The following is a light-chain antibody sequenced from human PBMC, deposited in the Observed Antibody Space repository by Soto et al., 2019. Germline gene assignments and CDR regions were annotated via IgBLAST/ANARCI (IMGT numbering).Light chain of an antibody. CDR3: QQYGSSPIT. Sequence: EIVLTQSPGTLSLSPGERATLSCRASQSVRSSYLAWYQQKFGQAPRLLIYGASTRATGIPDRFSGSGSGTDFTLTISRLEPEDFAVYYCQQYGSSPITFGQGTRLEIK. CDR2: GAS. V-gene: IGKV3-20*01. J-gene: IGKJ5*01. CDR1: QSVRSSY.